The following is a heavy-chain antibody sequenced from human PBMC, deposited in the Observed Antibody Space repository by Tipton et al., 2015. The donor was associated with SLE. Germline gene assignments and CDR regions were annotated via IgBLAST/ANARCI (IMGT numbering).Heavy chain of an antibody. J-gene: IGHJ4*02. CDR2: IYYSGST. CDR1: GGSISSRSYY. D-gene: IGHD3-22*01. Sequence: TLSLTCTVYGGSISSRSYYWSWIRQPPGKGLEWIGYIYYSGSTNYNPSLKSRVTISVDTSKNQFSLKLSSVTAADTAVYYCARSGDSSGRNLLDFDYWGQGTLVTVSS. CDR3: ARSGDSSGRNLLDFDY. V-gene: IGHV4-61*05.